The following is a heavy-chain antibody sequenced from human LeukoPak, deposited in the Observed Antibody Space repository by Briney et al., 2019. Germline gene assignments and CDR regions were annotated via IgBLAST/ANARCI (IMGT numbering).Heavy chain of an antibody. CDR3: AILQLQSNDAFDI. V-gene: IGHV4-4*02. D-gene: IGHD5-18*01. CDR2: IYHSGST. Sequence: SGTLSLTCAVSGGSISSSNWWSWVRQPTGKGLAWLGEIYHSGSTNYNPSLKSRVTISVDKSKSQFSLKLSSVTAADTAVYYCAILQLQSNDAFDIWGQGTMGTVSS. CDR1: GGSISSSNW. J-gene: IGHJ3*02.